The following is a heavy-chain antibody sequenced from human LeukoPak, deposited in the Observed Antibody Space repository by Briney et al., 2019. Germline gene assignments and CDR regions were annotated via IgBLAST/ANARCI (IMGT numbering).Heavy chain of an antibody. CDR2: ISYDGSNK. CDR1: GFTFSSYA. CDR3: AKDKYFDWLLHFYFDY. V-gene: IGHV3-30*18. J-gene: IGHJ4*02. Sequence: PGGSLRLSCAASGFTFSSYAMSWVRQAPGKGLEWVAVISYDGSNKYYADSVKGRFTISRDNSKNTLYLQMNSLRAEDTAVYYCAKDKYFDWLLHFYFDYWGQGTLVTVSS. D-gene: IGHD3-9*01.